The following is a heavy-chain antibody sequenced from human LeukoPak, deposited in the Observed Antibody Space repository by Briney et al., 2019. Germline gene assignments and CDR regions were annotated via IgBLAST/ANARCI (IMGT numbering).Heavy chain of an antibody. Sequence: GGSLRLSCAASGFTFSAYSLRWVRQAPGKWLEWLSYISSTGSTIYYAGSAKGRFTISRDNAKNSLYLQMNSLRAEDTAVYYCVGSKAPFFYFDYWGQGILVTVSS. D-gene: IGHD2/OR15-2a*01. V-gene: IGHV3-48*01. J-gene: IGHJ4*02. CDR2: ISSTGSTI. CDR3: VGSKAPFFYFDY. CDR1: GFTFSAYS.